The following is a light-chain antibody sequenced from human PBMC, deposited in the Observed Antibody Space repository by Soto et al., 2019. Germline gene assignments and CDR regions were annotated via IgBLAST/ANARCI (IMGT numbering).Light chain of an antibody. V-gene: IGKV1-39*01. CDR2: GTT. CDR3: EQSYSVLFT. J-gene: IGKJ4*01. CDR1: QPLNKF. Sequence: DIQMTQSPSSLSASVGDRVIITCRASQPLNKFLNWFQHKPGEAPKRLIYGTTILQDGVLSRFSGSASGTVSTLTIDGLQREDFATYFCEQSYSVLFTFGGGTKV.